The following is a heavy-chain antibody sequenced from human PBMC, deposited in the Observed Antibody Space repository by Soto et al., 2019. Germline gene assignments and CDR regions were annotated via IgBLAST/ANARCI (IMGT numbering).Heavy chain of an antibody. D-gene: IGHD5-12*01. Sequence: GESLKISCKGSGYSFITYWLAWVRQMPGKGLEYMGIIYPGDSDARYSPSFQGQVTLSVDKSINTAYLQWTGLEASDSAIYYCARARVSTPRLEDPFDIWGQGTMVTVSS. V-gene: IGHV5-51*01. J-gene: IGHJ3*02. CDR2: IYPGDSDA. CDR3: ARARVSTPRLEDPFDI. CDR1: GYSFITYW.